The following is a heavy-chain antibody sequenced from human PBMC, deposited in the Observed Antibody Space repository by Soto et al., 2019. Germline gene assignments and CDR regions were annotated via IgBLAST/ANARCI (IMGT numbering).Heavy chain of an antibody. J-gene: IGHJ4*02. V-gene: IGHV1-69*13. CDR3: ANGEIVGAASRYYFDY. CDR2: IIPIFGTA. CDR1: GGTFSSYA. Sequence: GASVKVSCKASGGTFSSYAISWVRQAPGQGLEWMGGIIPIFGTANYAQKFQGRVTITADESTSTAYMELSSLRSEDTAVYYCANGEIVGAASRYYFDYWGQGTLVTVSS. D-gene: IGHD1-26*01.